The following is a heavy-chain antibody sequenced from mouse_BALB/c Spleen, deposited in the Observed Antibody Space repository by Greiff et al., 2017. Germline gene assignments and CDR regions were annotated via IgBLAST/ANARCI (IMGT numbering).Heavy chain of an antibody. Sequence: QVQLQQSGAELVRPGSSVKISCKASGYAFSSYWMNWVKQRPGQGLEWIGQIYPGDGDTNYNGKFKGKATLTADKSSSTAYMQLSSLTSEDSAVYFCARENYGSSYVDWYFDDWGAGTTVTVSS. CDR2: IYPGDGDT. D-gene: IGHD1-1*01. CDR1: GYAFSSYW. CDR3: ARENYGSSYVDWYFDD. J-gene: IGHJ1*01. V-gene: IGHV1-80*01.